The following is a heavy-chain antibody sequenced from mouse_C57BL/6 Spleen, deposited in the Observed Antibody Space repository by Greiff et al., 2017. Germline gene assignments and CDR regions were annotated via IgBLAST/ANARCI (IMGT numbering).Heavy chain of an antibody. V-gene: IGHV1-64*01. D-gene: IGHD2-2*01. CDR1: GYTFTSYW. CDR2: IHPNSGST. Sequence: QVHVKQPGAELVKPGASVKLSCKASGYTFTSYWMHWVKQRPGQGLEWIGMIHPNSGSTNYNEKFKSKATLTVDKSSSTAYMQLSGLTSEDSAVYYCARSRGYDGFDYWGQGTTLTVSS. J-gene: IGHJ2*01. CDR3: ARSRGYDGFDY.